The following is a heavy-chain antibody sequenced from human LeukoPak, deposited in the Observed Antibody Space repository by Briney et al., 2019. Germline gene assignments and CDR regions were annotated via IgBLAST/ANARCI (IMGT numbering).Heavy chain of an antibody. V-gene: IGHV3-23*01. Sequence: GGSLRLSCAASGFTFTSYAMSWVRQAPGKGLEWVSAVSDSGGSTYHADSVKGRFTISRDNSKNTVHLQMNSLRAEDTAVYYCAKGYYDSSGPGYWGQGTLVTVSS. CDR2: VSDSGGST. CDR1: GFTFTSYA. CDR3: AKGYYDSSGPGY. D-gene: IGHD3-22*01. J-gene: IGHJ4*02.